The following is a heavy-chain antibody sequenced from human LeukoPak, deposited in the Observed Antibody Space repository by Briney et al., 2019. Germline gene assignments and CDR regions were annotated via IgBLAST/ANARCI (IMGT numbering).Heavy chain of an antibody. V-gene: IGHV3-43D*04. CDR2: ISWDGGST. D-gene: IGHD1-26*01. CDR1: GFTFDDYA. J-gene: IGHJ6*03. Sequence: GGSLRLSCAASGFTFDDYAMHWVRPAPGKGLEWVSLISWDGGSTYYADSVRGRFTISRDNTKNSLSLQMNSLSAEDTALYYCAKGWGLRGSYFYYMDVWGKGTTVTVSS. CDR3: AKGWGLRGSYFYYMDV.